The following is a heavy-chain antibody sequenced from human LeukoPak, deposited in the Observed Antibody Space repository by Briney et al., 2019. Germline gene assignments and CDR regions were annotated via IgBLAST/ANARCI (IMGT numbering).Heavy chain of an antibody. CDR2: ISGSGGST. CDR1: GFTFSGYA. V-gene: IGHV3-23*01. CDR3: AKGGWGNYDNWFDP. D-gene: IGHD1-7*01. Sequence: PGGSLRLSCAASGFTFSGYAMSWVRQAPGRGLEWVSAISGSGGSTHYADSVKGRFTISRDNSKNTLSLQMNSLRAEDTAVYYCAKGGWGNYDNWFDPWGQGTLVTVSS. J-gene: IGHJ5*02.